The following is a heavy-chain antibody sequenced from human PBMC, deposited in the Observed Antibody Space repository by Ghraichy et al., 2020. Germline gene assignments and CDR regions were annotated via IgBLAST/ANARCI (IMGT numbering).Heavy chain of an antibody. Sequence: SETLSLTCAVYGGSFSGYYWSWIRQPPGKGLEWIGEINHSGSTNYNPSLKSRVTISVDTSKNQFSLKLSSVTAADTAVYYCARGPGLGSGSYYHYYYYGMDVWGQGTTVTVSS. V-gene: IGHV4-34*01. CDR1: GGSFSGYY. CDR3: ARGPGLGSGSYYHYYYYGMDV. CDR2: INHSGST. J-gene: IGHJ6*02. D-gene: IGHD3-10*01.